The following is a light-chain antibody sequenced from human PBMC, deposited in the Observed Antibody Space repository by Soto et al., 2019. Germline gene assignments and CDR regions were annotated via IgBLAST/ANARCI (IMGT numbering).Light chain of an antibody. CDR1: QSISSW. J-gene: IGKJ1*01. CDR2: KAS. CDR3: QQYNSYSWT. V-gene: IGKV1-5*03. Sequence: DIQMTQSPSTVSASVGDRVTNTCRASQSISSWLAWYQQKPGKAPKLLIYKASSLESGVPSRFSGSGSGTEFTLTISILQPDDFATYYCQQYNSYSWTFGQGTKVEIK.